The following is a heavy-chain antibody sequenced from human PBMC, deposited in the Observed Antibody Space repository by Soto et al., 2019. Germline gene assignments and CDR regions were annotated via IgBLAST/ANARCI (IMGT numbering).Heavy chain of an antibody. CDR2: FDPEDGET. D-gene: IGHD7-27*01. J-gene: IGHJ4*02. Sequence: ASVKVSCKVSGYTLTELSMHWVRQAPGKGLEWMGGFDPEDGETIYAQKFQGRVTMTEDTSTDTAYMELSSLRSEDTAVYYCATEVNLGIIYGFDYWGRGTLVTVSS. CDR1: GYTLTELS. V-gene: IGHV1-24*01. CDR3: ATEVNLGIIYGFDY.